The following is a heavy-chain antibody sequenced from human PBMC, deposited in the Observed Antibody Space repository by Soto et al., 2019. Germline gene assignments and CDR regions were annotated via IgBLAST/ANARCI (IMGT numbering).Heavy chain of an antibody. CDR1: GGSISSGDYS. CDR2: IYYSGST. V-gene: IGHV4-30-4*01. D-gene: IGHD3-10*01. Sequence: QVQLQESGPGLVKPSQTLSLTCTVSGGSISSGDYSWSWIRQPPGKGLEWIGYIYYSGSTYYNPSRKSRVTTSVDTSKNQFSLKLSSVTAADTAGDYCARAQGSGFLVSWGQGTLVTVSS. J-gene: IGHJ4*02. CDR3: ARAQGSGFLVS.